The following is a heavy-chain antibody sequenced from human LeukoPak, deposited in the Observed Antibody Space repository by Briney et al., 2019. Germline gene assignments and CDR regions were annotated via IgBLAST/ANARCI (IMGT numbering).Heavy chain of an antibody. J-gene: IGHJ4*02. CDR2: IKQDGSAE. CDR1: GFTFSDYW. V-gene: IGHV3-7*01. D-gene: IGHD2-2*01. CDR3: ARWRGSTSERSDY. Sequence: GGSLRLSCTASGFTFSDYWMTWVRQAPGKGLEWVANIKQDGSAEYYVDSVKGRFTISRDNAKNSLYLQMDSLRVEDTATYYCARWRGSTSERSDYWGQGTLVTVSS.